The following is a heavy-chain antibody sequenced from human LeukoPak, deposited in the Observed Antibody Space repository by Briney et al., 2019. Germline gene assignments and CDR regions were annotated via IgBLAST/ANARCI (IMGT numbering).Heavy chain of an antibody. J-gene: IGHJ4*02. CDR1: GGAFTSSTYY. V-gene: IGHV4-39*07. CDR2: IYYSGST. CDR3: ARDSGGYYHFDY. D-gene: IGHD3-22*01. Sequence: PSETLSLTCTVSGGAFTSSTYYWGWIRQPPGKGLEWIGSIYYSGSTYYSSSLKSRGTISVDTSKNQFSLRLSSVTAADTAVYYCARDSGGYYHFDYWGQGALVTVSS.